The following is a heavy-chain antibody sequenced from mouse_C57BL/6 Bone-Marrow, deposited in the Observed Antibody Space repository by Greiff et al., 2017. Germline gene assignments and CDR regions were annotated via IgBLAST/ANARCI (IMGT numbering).Heavy chain of an antibody. CDR3: ARRGLGRRYFDF. CDR2: IYPGSGST. D-gene: IGHD4-1*01. Sequence: QVQLQQPGAELVKPGASVKMSCKASGYTFTSYWITWVKQRPGQGLEWIGDIYPGSGSTNYNETFKSKATLTVYTSSSTAYMQLSSLTSEDSAVYYCARRGLGRRYFDFWGQGTTRTVSS. CDR1: GYTFTSYW. V-gene: IGHV1-55*01. J-gene: IGHJ2*01.